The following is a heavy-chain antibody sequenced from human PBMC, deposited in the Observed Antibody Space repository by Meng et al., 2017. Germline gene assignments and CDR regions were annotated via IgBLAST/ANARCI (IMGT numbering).Heavy chain of an antibody. CDR3: ASSSGWGDPVYDY. J-gene: IGHJ4*02. CDR2: INPSGGST. V-gene: IGHV1-46*01. CDR1: VKPLPSNY. Sequence: VHLVTVVDEVRKPGASVKVSRKALVKPLPSNYMNWVRQAPGQGLEWMGIINPSGGSTSYAQKFQGRVTMTRDTSTSTVYMELSSLRSEDTAVYYCASSSGWGDPVYDYWGQGTLVTVSS. D-gene: IGHD2-21*01.